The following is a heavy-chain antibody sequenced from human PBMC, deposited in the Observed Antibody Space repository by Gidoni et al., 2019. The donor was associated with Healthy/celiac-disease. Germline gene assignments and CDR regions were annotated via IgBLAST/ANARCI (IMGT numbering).Heavy chain of an antibody. Sequence: QVQLVQSGAEVQKPGASVKVSCQASGYTFTSYGISWVRQAPGQGLEWMGWISAYNGNTNYAQKLQGRVTMTTDTSTSTAYMELRSLRSDDTAVYYCARGMGYCSSTSCYPNWFDPWGQGTLVTVSS. D-gene: IGHD2-2*01. CDR1: GYTFTSYG. J-gene: IGHJ5*02. CDR3: ARGMGYCSSTSCYPNWFDP. V-gene: IGHV1-18*01. CDR2: ISAYNGNT.